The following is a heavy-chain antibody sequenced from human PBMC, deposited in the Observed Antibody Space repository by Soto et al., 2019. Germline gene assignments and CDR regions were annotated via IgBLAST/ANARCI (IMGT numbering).Heavy chain of an antibody. Sequence: EVQVVESGGGLVKPGGSLTLSCNFTFSMYSMNWVRQAPGKGPEWVASISSGAAYIKYADSVQGRFTISRDNAKNSVSLQMNSLRVEDTAVYFCTRDESGSYHSWFHPWGQGTQVTVSA. CDR1: TFSMYS. D-gene: IGHD1-26*01. J-gene: IGHJ5*02. CDR3: TRDESGSYHSWFHP. V-gene: IGHV3-21*01. CDR2: ISSGAAYI.